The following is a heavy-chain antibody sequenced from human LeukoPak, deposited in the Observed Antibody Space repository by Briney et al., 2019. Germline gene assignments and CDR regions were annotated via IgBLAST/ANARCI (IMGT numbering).Heavy chain of an antibody. Sequence: ASVKVSCKASGYTFTGYYVHWVRQAPGQGLEWIGWIDPNSGDTYHAQKFQGRVTMTRDTSISTAYMELSRLRSDDTAVYYCARVFMDYYGSGSYPYPFDYWGQGTLVTVSS. CDR1: GYTFTGYY. D-gene: IGHD3-10*01. J-gene: IGHJ4*02. V-gene: IGHV1-2*02. CDR3: ARVFMDYYGSGSYPYPFDY. CDR2: IDPNSGDT.